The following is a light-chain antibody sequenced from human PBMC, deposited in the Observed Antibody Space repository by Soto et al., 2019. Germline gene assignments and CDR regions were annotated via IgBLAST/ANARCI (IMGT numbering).Light chain of an antibody. CDR1: SSDVGVYYY. CDR2: DVS. Sequence: QSALTQPRSVSGSPGQSVTISCTGTSSDVGVYYYVSWYQQHPGKAPKLMIYDVSKRPSGFPDRCSGSKYGNTASRTIPGLQGEDEADYYCCSYPRGYTGVFGGGTHLTV. V-gene: IGLV2-11*01. J-gene: IGLJ2*01. CDR3: CSYPRGYTGV.